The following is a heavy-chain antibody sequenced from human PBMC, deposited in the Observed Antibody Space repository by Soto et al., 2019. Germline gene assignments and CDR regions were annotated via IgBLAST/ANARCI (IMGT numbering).Heavy chain of an antibody. Sequence: EVQLSESGGGLVQPGGSLRLSCAASGFTLSIYTMTWVRQAPGKGLEWVSTIFNNADGTYYADSVKGRFTISRDNSKNTLFLQMNSLRFEDTAMYYCAKGGWLDYFGQGTVVTVSS. V-gene: IGHV3-23*01. D-gene: IGHD6-19*01. CDR1: GFTLSIYT. J-gene: IGHJ4*02. CDR3: AKGGWLDY. CDR2: IFNNADGT.